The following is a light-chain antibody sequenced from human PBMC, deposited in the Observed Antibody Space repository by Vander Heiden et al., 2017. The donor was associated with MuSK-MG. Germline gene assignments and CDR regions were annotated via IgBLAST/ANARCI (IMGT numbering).Light chain of an antibody. CDR2: DAS. Sequence: VLPPSPAPLSFSPFSISTLSCRASQSVSSYLAWYQQKPGQAPRLLIYDASNRATGIPARFSGSGSGTDFTLTISSLEPEDFAVYYCQQRSNWPLTFGGGTKVEIK. J-gene: IGKJ4*01. CDR3: QQRSNWPLT. V-gene: IGKV3-11*01. CDR1: QSVSSY.